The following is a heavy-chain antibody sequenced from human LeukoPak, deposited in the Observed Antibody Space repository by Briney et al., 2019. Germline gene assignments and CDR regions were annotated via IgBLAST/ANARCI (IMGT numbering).Heavy chain of an antibody. V-gene: IGHV1-69*13. CDR2: IIPVFGTS. CDR3: ARVTGGRYCSTTSCYMRGWFDP. CDR1: GGTFSSYA. J-gene: IGHJ5*02. D-gene: IGHD2-2*02. Sequence: SAKVSCKASGGTFSSYAISWVRQAPGQGLEWMGGIIPVFGTSNYAQKFQGRVTITADESTRTAYMELSSLRSEDTAVYYCARVTGGRYCSTTSCYMRGWFDPWGQGTLVTVSS.